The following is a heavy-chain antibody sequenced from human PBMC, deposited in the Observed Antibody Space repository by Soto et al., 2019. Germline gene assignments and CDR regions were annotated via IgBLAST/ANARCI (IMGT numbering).Heavy chain of an antibody. Sequence: SETLSLTCAVYGGSFSGYYWSWIRQPPGKGLEWIGEINHSGSTNYNPSLKSRVTISVDTSKNQFSLKLSSVTAADTAVYYCARDYSSGWYNISFDYWGQGTLVTVSS. D-gene: IGHD6-19*01. CDR3: ARDYSSGWYNISFDY. J-gene: IGHJ4*02. CDR1: GGSFSGYY. V-gene: IGHV4-34*01. CDR2: INHSGST.